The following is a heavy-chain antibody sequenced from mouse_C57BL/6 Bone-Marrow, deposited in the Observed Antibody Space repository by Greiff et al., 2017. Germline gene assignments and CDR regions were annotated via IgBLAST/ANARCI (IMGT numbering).Heavy chain of an antibody. CDR1: GYTFTSYT. CDR2: INPSSGYT. J-gene: IGHJ2*01. Sequence: QVQLKESGAELARPGASVKMSCKASGYTFTSYTMHWVKQRPGQGLEWIGYINPSSGYTKYNQKFKDKATLTADKSSSTAYMQLSSLTSEDSAVYYCARNLDGSSYDYFDYWGQGTTLTVSS. V-gene: IGHV1-4*01. CDR3: ARNLDGSSYDYFDY. D-gene: IGHD1-1*01.